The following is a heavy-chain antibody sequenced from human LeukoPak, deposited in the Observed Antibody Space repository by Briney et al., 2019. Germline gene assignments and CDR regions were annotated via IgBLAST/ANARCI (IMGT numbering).Heavy chain of an antibody. CDR1: GGTFSSYA. CDR2: IIPILGIA. J-gene: IGHJ4*02. CDR3: SLTASRGYSYDPATGDY. D-gene: IGHD5-18*01. Sequence: SVKVSCKASGGTFSSYAISWVRQAPGQGLEWMGRIIPILGIANYAQKFQGRVTITADKSTSTAYMELSSLRSEDTAVYYCSLTASRGYSYDPATGDYWGQGTLVTVSS. V-gene: IGHV1-69*04.